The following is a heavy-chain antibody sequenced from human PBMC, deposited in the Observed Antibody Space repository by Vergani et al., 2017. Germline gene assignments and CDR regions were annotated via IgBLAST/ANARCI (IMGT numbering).Heavy chain of an antibody. J-gene: IGHJ6*03. D-gene: IGHD3-3*01. V-gene: IGHV4-59*11. CDR2: IYDSGST. CDR1: GGSISSHY. Sequence: QVQLQESGPGLVKPSETLSLTCTVSGGSISSHYWSWIRQPPGKGLEWIGYIYDSGSTNYHPSLKRRVTISVDTAKNQFSLKLSSVTAADTSVYYCARVGYYDFWSGYWTNYYYMDVWGKGTTVTVSS. CDR3: ARVGYYDFWSGYWTNYYYMDV.